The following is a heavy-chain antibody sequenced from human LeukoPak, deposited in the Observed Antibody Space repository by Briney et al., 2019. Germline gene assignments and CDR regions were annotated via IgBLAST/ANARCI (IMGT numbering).Heavy chain of an antibody. D-gene: IGHD4-17*01. CDR1: GFTFSSYA. J-gene: IGHJ4*02. CDR3: AKADYGDYCEFDY. CDR2: ISGSGGST. Sequence: GSLRLSCAASGFTFSSYAMSWVRQAPGKGLEWVSAISGSGGSTYYADSVKGRFTISRDNSKNMLYLQMNSLRAEDTAVYYCAKADYGDYCEFDYWGQGTLVTVSS. V-gene: IGHV3-23*01.